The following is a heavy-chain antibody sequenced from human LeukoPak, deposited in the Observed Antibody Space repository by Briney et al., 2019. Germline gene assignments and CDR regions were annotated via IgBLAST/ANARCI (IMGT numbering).Heavy chain of an antibody. CDR1: GYTFTSSY. J-gene: IGHJ6*02. V-gene: IGHV1-2*02. CDR2: INPNSGGT. CDR3: ARMTTVPRYYYYYGMDV. D-gene: IGHD4-11*01. Sequence: ASVKVSCKASGYTFTSSYMHWVRQAPGQGLEWMGWINPNSGGTNYAQKFQGRVTMTRDTSISTAYMELSRLRSDDTAVYYCARMTTVPRYYYYYGMDVWGQGTTVTVSS.